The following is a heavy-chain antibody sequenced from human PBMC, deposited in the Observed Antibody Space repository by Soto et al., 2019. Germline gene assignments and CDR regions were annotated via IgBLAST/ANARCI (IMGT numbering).Heavy chain of an antibody. CDR1: GFTFSSYG. J-gene: IGHJ4*02. Sequence: QVQLVESGGGVVQPGRSLRLSCAASGFTFSSYGMHWVRQAPGKGLEWVAVISYDGSNKYYADSVKGRFTISRDNSKNTLYLQMNRLRAEDTAVYYCAKETYSGPLDYWGKGTLVTVSP. V-gene: IGHV3-30*18. D-gene: IGHD2-15*01. CDR3: AKETYSGPLDY. CDR2: ISYDGSNK.